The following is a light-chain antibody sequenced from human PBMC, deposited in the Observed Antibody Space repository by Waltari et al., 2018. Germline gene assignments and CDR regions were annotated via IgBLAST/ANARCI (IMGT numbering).Light chain of an antibody. CDR3: FSYAGSNNLV. J-gene: IGLJ2*01. Sequence: QSALTPPPSASGSPGQSVTIPCPGTSSHLGASNHVSWYQQHPDKAPQLMIFEVSQRPSGVPDRFSGSKSGNTASLTVSGLQAEDEADYYCFSYAGSNNLVFGGGTKLTVL. V-gene: IGLV2-8*01. CDR1: SSHLGASNH. CDR2: EVS.